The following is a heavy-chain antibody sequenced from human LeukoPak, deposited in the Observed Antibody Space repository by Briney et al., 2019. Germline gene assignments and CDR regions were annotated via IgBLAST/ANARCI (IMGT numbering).Heavy chain of an antibody. Sequence: SETLSLTCTVSGGSISSGGYSWSWIRQPPGKGLEWIGYIYQSGSTYYNPSLKSRVSISIDMSKNQFSLKLSSMTAADTAVYYCARGTGPVATDPFDYWGQGTLVTVSS. CDR2: IYQSGST. D-gene: IGHD4-17*01. CDR3: ARGTGPVATDPFDY. J-gene: IGHJ4*02. V-gene: IGHV4-30-2*01. CDR1: GGSISSGGYS.